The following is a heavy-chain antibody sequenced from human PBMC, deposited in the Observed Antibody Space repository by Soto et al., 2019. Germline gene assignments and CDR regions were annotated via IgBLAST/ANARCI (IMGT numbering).Heavy chain of an antibody. V-gene: IGHV3-74*01. CDR2: INSDGSST. Sequence: EVQLVESGGDLVQPGGSLRLSCAASGFTFSNYWMHWVRQAPGKGLVWVSCINSDGSSTNYAESVKGRFTISRDNAKNTLYLQMNSLRAEDTAVYYCARDHYNSAWSWVQGTLVTVSS. J-gene: IGHJ5*02. CDR1: GFTFSNYW. CDR3: ARDHYNSAWS. D-gene: IGHD6-19*01.